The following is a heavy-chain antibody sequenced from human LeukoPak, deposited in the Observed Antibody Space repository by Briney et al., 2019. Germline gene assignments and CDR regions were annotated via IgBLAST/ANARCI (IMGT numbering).Heavy chain of an antibody. Sequence: SRGSLRLSCAASGFTFSNAWMSWVRQAPGKGLEWVGRIKSKIDGGTTDYAAPVKGRLSISRDDTKNTLYLQINSLKTDDTAVYYCTTVPDFWRGYVGYWGQGTVVTVSS. CDR1: GFTFSNAW. CDR3: TTVPDFWRGYVGY. CDR2: IKSKIDGGTT. V-gene: IGHV3-15*01. J-gene: IGHJ4*02. D-gene: IGHD3-3*01.